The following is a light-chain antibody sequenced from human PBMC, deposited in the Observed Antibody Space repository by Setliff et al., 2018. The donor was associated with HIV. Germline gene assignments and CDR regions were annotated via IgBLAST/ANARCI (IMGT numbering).Light chain of an antibody. Sequence: DIVMTQSPDSLAVSLGERATINCKSSQTILYSSSNKNYVSWYQKKPGQPPKMLIYWASYRYSGVPDRLSGSGSGTDFTLTISSLQAEDVAVYYCQQYFSTPLTFGGGTKVDIK. CDR3: QQYFSTPLT. CDR1: QTILYSSSNKNY. CDR2: WAS. J-gene: IGKJ4*01. V-gene: IGKV4-1*01.